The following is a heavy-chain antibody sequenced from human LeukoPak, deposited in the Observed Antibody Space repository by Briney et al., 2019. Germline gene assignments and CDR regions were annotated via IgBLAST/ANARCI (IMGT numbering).Heavy chain of an antibody. Sequence: GSLRLSCAASGFTFSDYYMSWIRQAPGKGLEWIGSIYYSGSTYYNPSLKSRVTISVDTSKNQFSLKLSSVTAADTAVYYCARPLWFGAPGAFDIWGQGTMVTVSS. CDR3: ARPLWFGAPGAFDI. D-gene: IGHD3-10*01. CDR1: GFTFSDYY. J-gene: IGHJ3*02. V-gene: IGHV4-39*01. CDR2: IYYSGST.